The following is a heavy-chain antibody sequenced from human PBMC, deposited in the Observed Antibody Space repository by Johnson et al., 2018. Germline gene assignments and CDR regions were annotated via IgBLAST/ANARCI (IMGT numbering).Heavy chain of an antibody. CDR1: GGTFSSYA. CDR3: ARAGCSGSYPYYYMDV. J-gene: IGHJ6*03. Sequence: QVQLVESGAEVKKPGSSVKVSCKASGGTFSSYAISWVRQAPGQGLEWMVGIIPIFGTANYAQKFQGRVTITADESTSTAYMELSSLRSEDTAVYYCARAGCSGSYPYYYMDVWGKGTTVTVSS. V-gene: IGHV1-69*01. CDR2: IIPIFGTA. D-gene: IGHD3-10*02.